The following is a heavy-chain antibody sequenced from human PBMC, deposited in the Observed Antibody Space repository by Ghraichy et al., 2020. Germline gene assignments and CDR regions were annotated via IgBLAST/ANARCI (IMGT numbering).Heavy chain of an antibody. CDR1: GGSISSYY. Sequence: SETLSLTCTVSGGSISSYYWSWIRQPPGKGLEWIGYIYYSGSTNYNPSLKSRVTISVDTSKNQFSLKLSSVTAADTAVYYCARDSVESIAARRGYYYGMDVWGQGTTVTVSS. CDR3: ARDSVESIAARRGYYYGMDV. D-gene: IGHD6-6*01. J-gene: IGHJ6*02. CDR2: IYYSGST. V-gene: IGHV4-59*01.